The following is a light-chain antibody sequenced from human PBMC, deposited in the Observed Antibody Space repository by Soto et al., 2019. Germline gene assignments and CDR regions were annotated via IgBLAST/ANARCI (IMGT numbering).Light chain of an antibody. Sequence: QSALTQPPSASGSPGQSVTISCTGTSSDVGGYNYVSWYQQYPGKAPKFIIYEVNKRPSGVPDRFSGSKSGNTASLTVSGLQAEDEADYYCSSYAGSDNVVFGGGTKLTVL. CDR2: EVN. J-gene: IGLJ2*01. CDR3: SSYAGSDNVV. CDR1: SSDVGGYNY. V-gene: IGLV2-8*01.